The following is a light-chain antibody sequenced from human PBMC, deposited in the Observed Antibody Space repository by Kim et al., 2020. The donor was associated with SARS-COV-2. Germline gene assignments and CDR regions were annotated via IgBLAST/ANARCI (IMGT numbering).Light chain of an antibody. CDR1: SGSIASNY. Sequence: KTVTISCTRSSGSIASNYVQWYQQRPGSAPTTMIYENKQRPSGVPDRFSGSIDSSSNSASLTISGLKTEDEADYYCQSSDNSNHVVFGAGTKLTVL. V-gene: IGLV6-57*03. CDR3: QSSDNSNHVV. J-gene: IGLJ2*01. CDR2: ENK.